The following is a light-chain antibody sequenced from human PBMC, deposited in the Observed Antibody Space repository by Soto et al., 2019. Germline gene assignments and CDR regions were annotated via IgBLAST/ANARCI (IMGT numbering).Light chain of an antibody. CDR2: NDD. CDR3: ATWDDSLNAFV. Sequence: QSVLTQSPSASGTPGQRITMYCSGSTSSIGSNAVNWYQQFPGTAPTFLIYNDDQRPPGVPDRFSGSKSGTSASLAISGLHSEDEADYYCATWDDSLNAFVFGTGTKVTVL. CDR1: TSSIGSNA. J-gene: IGLJ1*01. V-gene: IGLV1-44*01.